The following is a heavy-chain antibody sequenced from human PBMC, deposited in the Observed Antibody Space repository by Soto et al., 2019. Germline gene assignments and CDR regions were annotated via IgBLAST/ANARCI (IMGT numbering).Heavy chain of an antibody. D-gene: IGHD3-3*01. CDR2: IIHIFGTA. Sequence: ASVKVSCKASGGTFSSYAISWVRQAPGQGLEWMGGIIHIFGTANYAQKFQGRVTITADKSTSTAYMELSSLRSEDTAVYYCARDNRITIFGVEHYYYYGMDVWGQGTTVTVSS. J-gene: IGHJ6*02. CDR3: ARDNRITIFGVEHYYYYGMDV. V-gene: IGHV1-69*06. CDR1: GGTFSSYA.